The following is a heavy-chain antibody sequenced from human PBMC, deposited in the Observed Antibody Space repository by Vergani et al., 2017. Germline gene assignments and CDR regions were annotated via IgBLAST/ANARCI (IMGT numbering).Heavy chain of an antibody. CDR3: ARHTTYTDS. D-gene: IGHD1-1*01. J-gene: IGHJ4*02. V-gene: IGHV5-51*01. CDR1: EYSFGNYW. Sequence: EVELVQSGPEMRKPGESLKISCKGSEYSFGNYWIGWVRQMPGKVLEWMGIIYPADSDTRYSPSFQGQVTILAVKSISTAFLQCDSLKASDTALYYCARHTTYTDSWGQGTLVTVSS. CDR2: IYPADSDT.